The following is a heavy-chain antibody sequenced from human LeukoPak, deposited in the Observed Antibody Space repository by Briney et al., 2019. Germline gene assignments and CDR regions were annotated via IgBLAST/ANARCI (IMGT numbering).Heavy chain of an antibody. J-gene: IGHJ4*02. CDR1: GFIFTNYF. D-gene: IGHD3-3*01. CDR3: ATDRGWRTSGYYLYYFEY. V-gene: IGHV3-7*01. CDR2: IKHDGSEK. Sequence: GGSLRLSCAASGFIFTNYFMSWVRRAPGKGLEWVASIKHDGSEKYHVDSVRGRFTISRDNTMNSLYLQMSSLRAEDTAVYYCATDRGWRTSGYYLYYFEYWGQGTLVTYSS.